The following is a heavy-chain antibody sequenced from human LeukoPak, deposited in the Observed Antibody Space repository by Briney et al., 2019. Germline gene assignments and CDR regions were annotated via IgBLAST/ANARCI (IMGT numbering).Heavy chain of an antibody. V-gene: IGHV3-23*01. D-gene: IGHD2-21*01. CDR3: ARAPVTSCRGAFCYPFDL. CDR2: ISSSDDGT. CDR1: GFTFSSYA. J-gene: IGHJ4*02. Sequence: QAGGSLRLSCAASGFTFSSYAMSWVRQAPGKGLEWVSAISSSDDGTYHADSVRGRFTIYRDNFRNTLYLQMNRLRVEDAALYYCARAPVTSCRGAFCYPFDLWGQGVLVTVSS.